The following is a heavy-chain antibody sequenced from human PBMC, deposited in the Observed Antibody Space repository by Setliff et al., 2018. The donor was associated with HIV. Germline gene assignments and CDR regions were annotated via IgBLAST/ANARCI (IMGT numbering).Heavy chain of an antibody. D-gene: IGHD3-10*01. J-gene: IGHJ2*01. CDR1: GDSIGDYY. CDR2: VYASAYS. V-gene: IGHV4-4*07. Sequence: SETLSLTCTVSGDSIGDYYWNWIRQPAGKGLEWIGRVYASAYSNYNPSLKSRVTMSVDTSQNPFSLKLRSVNAADTAVYYCARDWVTRSNYYGSGSPWYFDFWGRGILVTVSS. CDR3: ARDWVTRSNYYGSGSPWYFDF.